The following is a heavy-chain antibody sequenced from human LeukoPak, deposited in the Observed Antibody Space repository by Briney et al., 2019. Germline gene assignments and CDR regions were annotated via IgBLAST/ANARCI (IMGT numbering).Heavy chain of an antibody. D-gene: IGHD6-19*01. V-gene: IGHV6-1*01. CDR3: ARDRDIAVAGTCFDY. CDR2: TYYRSKWYN. CDR1: GDSVSSNSAA. Sequence: SQTLSLTCAISGDSVSSNSAAWNWIGQSPSRVLEWLGRTYYRSKWYNDYAVSVKSRITINPDTSKNQFSLQLNSVTPEDTAVYYCARDRDIAVAGTCFDYWGQGTLVTVSS. J-gene: IGHJ4*02.